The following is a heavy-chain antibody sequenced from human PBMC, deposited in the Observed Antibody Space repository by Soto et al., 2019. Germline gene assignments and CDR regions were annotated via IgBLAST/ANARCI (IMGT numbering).Heavy chain of an antibody. CDR2: IKSKTDGGTT. CDR3: ARDSVAGTSPY. CDR1: GFTFSNAW. V-gene: IGHV3-15*07. Sequence: PGGSLRLSCAASGFTFSNAWMNWVRQAPGKGLEWVGRIKSKTDGGTTDYAAPVKGRFTISRDDSKNTLYLQMNSLKTEDTAVYYCARDSVAGTSPYWGQGTLVTVSS. D-gene: IGHD6-19*01. J-gene: IGHJ4*02.